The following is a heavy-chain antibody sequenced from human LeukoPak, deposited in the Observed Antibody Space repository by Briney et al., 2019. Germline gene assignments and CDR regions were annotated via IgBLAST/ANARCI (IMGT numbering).Heavy chain of an antibody. CDR1: GGSFSGYY. Sequence: PSETLSLTCAVYGGSFSGYYWSWIRQPPGKGLEWIGEINHSGSTNYNPSLKSRVTISVDTSKNQFSLKLSSVTAADTAMYYCARLQYYYGMDVWGQGTTVTVSS. CDR3: ARLQYYYGMDV. J-gene: IGHJ6*02. CDR2: INHSGST. V-gene: IGHV4-34*01.